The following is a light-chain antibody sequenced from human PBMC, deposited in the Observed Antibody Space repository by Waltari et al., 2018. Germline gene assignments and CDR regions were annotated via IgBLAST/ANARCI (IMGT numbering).Light chain of an antibody. V-gene: IGLV2-23*01. CDR1: SRDVGNYNL. Sequence: SALTHPASESRSPGHSITNSCTGTSRDVGNYNLVSWYQQYPGKAPKVMIYDDNRRPSGVSDRFSGSKSGNTASLTISGVQAEDEADYYCCSYAGSYTWVFGGGTKLTVL. CDR2: DDN. CDR3: CSYAGSYTWV. J-gene: IGLJ3*02.